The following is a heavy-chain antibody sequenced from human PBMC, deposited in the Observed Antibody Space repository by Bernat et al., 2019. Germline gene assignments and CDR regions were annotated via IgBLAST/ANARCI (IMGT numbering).Heavy chain of an antibody. CDR2: IYTSGST. V-gene: IGHV4-4*07. CDR1: GGSISSYY. Sequence: QVQLQESGPGLVKPSETLSLTCTVSGGSISSYYWSWIRQPAGKGLEWIGRIYTSGSTNYNPSLKSRVTMSVDTSKNQFSLKLSSVTAADTAVYYCASESPPYYYDSSGYMAWGRGTLVTVSS. CDR3: ASESPPYYYDSSGYMA. D-gene: IGHD3-22*01. J-gene: IGHJ2*01.